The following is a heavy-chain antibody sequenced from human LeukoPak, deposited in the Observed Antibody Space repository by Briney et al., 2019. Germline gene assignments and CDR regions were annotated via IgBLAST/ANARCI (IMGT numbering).Heavy chain of an antibody. CDR3: ASSGSYRFDY. Sequence: GGSLRLSCAASGFTFSSYSMTWGRQAPGKGLGWVSHITASGTAMFYADSVKGRFTISRDNAKNSLYLQMNSLRDEDTAVYYCASSGSYRFDYWGQGTLVTVSS. CDR2: ITASGTAM. J-gene: IGHJ4*02. CDR1: GFTFSSYS. V-gene: IGHV3-48*02. D-gene: IGHD1-26*01.